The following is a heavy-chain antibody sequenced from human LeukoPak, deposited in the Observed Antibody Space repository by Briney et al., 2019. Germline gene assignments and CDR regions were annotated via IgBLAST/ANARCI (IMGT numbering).Heavy chain of an antibody. Sequence: PGRSLRLSCAASGFTFSSYGMHWVRQAPGKGLEWVAFIRYDGSNKYYADSVKGRFTISRDNSKNTLYLQMNSLRAEDTAVYYCAKDTTLPSDYDFWSGSVDYWGQGTLVTVSS. CDR3: AKDTTLPSDYDFWSGSVDY. J-gene: IGHJ4*02. CDR1: GFTFSSYG. D-gene: IGHD3-3*01. V-gene: IGHV3-30*02. CDR2: IRYDGSNK.